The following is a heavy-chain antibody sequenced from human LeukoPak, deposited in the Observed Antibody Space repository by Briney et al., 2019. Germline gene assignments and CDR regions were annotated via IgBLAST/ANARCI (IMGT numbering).Heavy chain of an antibody. Sequence: SETLSLTCTVSGGSISSYYWSWIRQPAGKGLEWIGRIYTSGSTNYNPSLKSRVTISVDKSKNQFSLKLSSVTAADTAVYYCASGYYDSSGYYYDYWGQGTLVTVSS. D-gene: IGHD3-22*01. CDR1: GGSISSYY. CDR3: ASGYYDSSGYYYDY. J-gene: IGHJ4*02. V-gene: IGHV4-4*07. CDR2: IYTSGST.